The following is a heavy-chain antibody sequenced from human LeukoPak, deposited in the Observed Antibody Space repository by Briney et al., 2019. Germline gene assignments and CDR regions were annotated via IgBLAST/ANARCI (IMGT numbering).Heavy chain of an antibody. Sequence: SETLSLTCTVSGGSISSSSYYRGWIRQPPGKGLEWIGSIYYSGSTYYNPSLKSRVTISVDTSKNQFSLKLSSVTAADTAVYYCARSGPAFDIWGQGTMVTVSS. CDR1: GGSISSSSYY. J-gene: IGHJ3*02. V-gene: IGHV4-39*01. CDR3: ARSGPAFDI. D-gene: IGHD6-25*01. CDR2: IYYSGST.